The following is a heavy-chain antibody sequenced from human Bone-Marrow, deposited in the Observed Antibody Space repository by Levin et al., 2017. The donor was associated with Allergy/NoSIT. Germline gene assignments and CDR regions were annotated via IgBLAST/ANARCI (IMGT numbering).Heavy chain of an antibody. CDR3: ARDSVVPSATLGFDP. Sequence: PGASVKVSCQASGDTFNNYAINWVRQAPGQGLEWMGGIVPILGTPSYAQKFQGRLTITADTSTSTAYMELSSLRSEDTALYYCARDSVVPSATLGFDPWGQGSLVTVSS. V-gene: IGHV1-69*06. CDR1: GDTFNNYA. D-gene: IGHD2-2*01. J-gene: IGHJ5*02. CDR2: IVPILGTP.